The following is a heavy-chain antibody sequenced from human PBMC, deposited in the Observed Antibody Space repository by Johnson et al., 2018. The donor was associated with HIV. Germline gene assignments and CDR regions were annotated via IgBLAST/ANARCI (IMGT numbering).Heavy chain of an antibody. D-gene: IGHD6-19*01. J-gene: IGHJ3*02. Sequence: VQLVESGGGLVKPGGSLRLSCAASGFTFSNAWMSWVRQAPGKGLEWVGRITSKTDGGTSDYAAPVKGRFTISRDDSKNTLYLQMNSLKTEDTAVYYCTTLGWYDAFDIWGQGTMVTVSS. CDR3: TTLGWYDAFDI. CDR2: ITSKTDGGTS. CDR1: GFTFSNAW. V-gene: IGHV3-15*01.